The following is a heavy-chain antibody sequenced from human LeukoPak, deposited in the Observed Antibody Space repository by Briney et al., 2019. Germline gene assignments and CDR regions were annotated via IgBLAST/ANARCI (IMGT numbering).Heavy chain of an antibody. Sequence: GGSLRLSCAGSGFTFSGSAIHWVRQASGKGLEWVGRIRSNYATTYAASMKGRFTISRDDSQNTAYLQINSLKTEDTAVYYCTRLYDGSGTYYNGDYWGQRTLVTVSS. CDR1: GFTFSGSA. CDR3: TRLYDGSGTYYNGDY. V-gene: IGHV3-73*01. J-gene: IGHJ4*02. D-gene: IGHD3-10*01. CDR2: IRSNYAT.